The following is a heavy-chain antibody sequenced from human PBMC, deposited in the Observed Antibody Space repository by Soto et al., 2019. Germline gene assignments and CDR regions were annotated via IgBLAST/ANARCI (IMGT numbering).Heavy chain of an antibody. Sequence: QVQLQESGPGLVKPSGTLSLTCAVSGGSINSNYWWTWVRQPPGKGLEWIGETYDSGTTNYNTSLKSRVAISVDTSKNQFSLRLSSVTAADTAIYYCARGRIAVGSYGMDVWGQGTTVIVSS. D-gene: IGHD6-19*01. CDR2: TYDSGTT. CDR3: ARGRIAVGSYGMDV. CDR1: GGSINSNYW. V-gene: IGHV4-4*02. J-gene: IGHJ6*02.